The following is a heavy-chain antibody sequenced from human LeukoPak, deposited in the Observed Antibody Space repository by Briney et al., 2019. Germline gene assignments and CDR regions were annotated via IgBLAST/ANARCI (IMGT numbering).Heavy chain of an antibody. J-gene: IGHJ4*02. Sequence: ASVKVSCKASGYTFTSYDINWVRQAPGQGLEWMGGIIPIFGTANYAQKFQGRVTITTDESTSTAYMELSSLRSEDTAVYYCARDAIEGVYNTFDYWGQGTLVTVSS. D-gene: IGHD1-26*01. CDR2: IIPIFGTA. V-gene: IGHV1-69*05. CDR1: GYTFTSYD. CDR3: ARDAIEGVYNTFDY.